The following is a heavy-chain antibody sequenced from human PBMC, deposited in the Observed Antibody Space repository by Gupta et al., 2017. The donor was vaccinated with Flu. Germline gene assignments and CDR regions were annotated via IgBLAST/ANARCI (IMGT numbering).Heavy chain of an antibody. V-gene: IGHV2-70*04. CDR1: GFSLSTSGMR. CDR3: ARSNPGIAVAGTGYFDY. CDR2: IDWDDDK. Sequence: QVTLKESGPALVKPTQTLTLTCTFSGFSLSTSGMRVSWIRQPPGKALEWLARIDWDDDKFYSTSLKTRLTISKDTSKNQVVLTMTNMDPVDTATYYCARSNPGIAVAGTGYFDYWGQGTLVTVSS. J-gene: IGHJ4*02. D-gene: IGHD6-19*01.